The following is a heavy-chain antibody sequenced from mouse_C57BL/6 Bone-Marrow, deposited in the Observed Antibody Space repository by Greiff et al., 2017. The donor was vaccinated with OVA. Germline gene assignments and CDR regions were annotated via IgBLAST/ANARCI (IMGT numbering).Heavy chain of an antibody. Sequence: EVQLQQSGAELVRPGASVKLSCTASGFNIKDDYMHWVKQRPEQGLEWIGWIDPENGDTEYASKFQGTATITADTSSNAAYLQLSSLTSEDTAVYYGTMGDYRNVRRAMDYWGQGTSVTVAA. CDR3: TMGDYRNVRRAMDY. D-gene: IGHD2-5*01. V-gene: IGHV14-4*01. CDR2: IDPENGDT. CDR1: GFNIKDDY. J-gene: IGHJ4*01.